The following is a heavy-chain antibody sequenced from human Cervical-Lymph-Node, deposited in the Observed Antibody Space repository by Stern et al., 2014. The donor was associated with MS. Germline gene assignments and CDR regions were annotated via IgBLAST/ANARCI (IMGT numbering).Heavy chain of an antibody. V-gene: IGHV4-61*02. CDR2: IYTSGST. CDR3: ASAGGNPSYFDY. J-gene: IGHJ4*02. CDR1: GGSISSGSYY. D-gene: IGHD4-23*01. Sequence: QVQLQESGPGLVKPSQTLSLTCTVSGGSISSGSYYWSWIRQPAGKGLEWIGRIYTSGSTNYNPSLKSLVTISVDTSKNQFSLKLSSVTAADTAVYYCASAGGNPSYFDYWGQGTLVTVSS.